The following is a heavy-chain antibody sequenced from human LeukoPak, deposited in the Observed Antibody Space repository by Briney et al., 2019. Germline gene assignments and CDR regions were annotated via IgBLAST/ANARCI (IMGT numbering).Heavy chain of an antibody. V-gene: IGHV3-53*01. CDR2: IYSGGAI. J-gene: IGHJ4*02. CDR1: GFAVGRNY. D-gene: IGHD3-3*01. Sequence: SGGSLRLSCVASGFAVGRNYMSWVRQAPGKGLECVSLIYSGGAILYADSVKGRFTISRDSSKNTLFLQMNDLTVEDTARYYCARGRPHGNYYWGQGTLVTVSS. CDR3: ARGRPHGNYY.